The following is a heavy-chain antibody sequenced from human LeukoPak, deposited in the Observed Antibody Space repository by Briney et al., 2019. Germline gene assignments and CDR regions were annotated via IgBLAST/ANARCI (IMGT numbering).Heavy chain of an antibody. Sequence: ASVKVSCKASGGTFSSYAISWVRQAPGQGLEWMGGIIPIFGTANYAQKFQGRVTITADKSTSTAYMELSSLRSEDTAVYYCVSSGPFWSGYYTSPLSSLDVWGKGTTVTVSS. CDR2: IIPIFGTA. CDR3: VSSGPFWSGYYTSPLSSLDV. V-gene: IGHV1-69*06. J-gene: IGHJ6*04. D-gene: IGHD3-3*01. CDR1: GGTFSSYA.